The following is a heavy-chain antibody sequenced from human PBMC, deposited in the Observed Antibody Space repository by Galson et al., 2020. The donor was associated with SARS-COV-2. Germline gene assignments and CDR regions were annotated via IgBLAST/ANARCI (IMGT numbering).Heavy chain of an antibody. CDR3: ARGGSGYDIGLPD. J-gene: IGHJ4*02. V-gene: IGHV3-30*04. D-gene: IGHD5-12*01. CDR2: ISYDGRNK. CDR1: GFTFSSYA. Sequence: GGSLRLSCAASGFTFSSYAMHWVRQAPGKGLEWVAVISYDGRNKYYADSVKGRFTISRDNSKNTLYLQMNSLRAKDTAVYYCARGGSGYDIGLPDWGQGTLVTVSS.